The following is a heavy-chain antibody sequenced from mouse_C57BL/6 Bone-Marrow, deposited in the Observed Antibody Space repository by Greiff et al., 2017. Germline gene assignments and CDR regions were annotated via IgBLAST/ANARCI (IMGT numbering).Heavy chain of an antibody. CDR3: ARRRYYGSSYAMDY. CDR1: GYTFTSYG. Sequence: VQLQQSGAELARPGASVKLSCKASGYTFTSYGISWVKQRTGQGLEWIGEIYPRSGITYYNEKFKGKATLTADKSSRTAYMERRSLTSEDSAVYFCARRRYYGSSYAMDYWGQGTSVTVSS. J-gene: IGHJ4*01. V-gene: IGHV1-81*01. D-gene: IGHD1-1*01. CDR2: IYPRSGIT.